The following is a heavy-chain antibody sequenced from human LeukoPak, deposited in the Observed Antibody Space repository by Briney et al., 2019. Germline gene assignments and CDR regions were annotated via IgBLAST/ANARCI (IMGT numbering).Heavy chain of an antibody. Sequence: SETLSLTCTVSGGSISSGSYYWSWIRQPAGKGLEWIGRVYTSGSTNYNPSLKSHVTISVDTSKNKVYLKLCSVTAADTAVYYCARWSSVRFDYWGQGTLVTVSS. CDR1: GGSISSGSYY. CDR2: VYTSGST. CDR3: ARWSSVRFDY. V-gene: IGHV4-61*02. J-gene: IGHJ4*02. D-gene: IGHD3-22*01.